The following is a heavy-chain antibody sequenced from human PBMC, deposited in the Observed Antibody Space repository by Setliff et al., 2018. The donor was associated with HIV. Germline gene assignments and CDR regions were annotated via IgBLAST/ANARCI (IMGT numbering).Heavy chain of an antibody. CDR2: IYPDDSDT. J-gene: IGHJ4*02. Sequence: GESLKISCKGSGYSFTNYWIGWVRQMPGKGLDWMGIIYPDDSDTRYRPSFQGQVTISVDKSISTAYLQLRSLKASHTAMDYCARRSSTGFSSGSFDCWGQGTLGTVSS. CDR3: ARRSSTGFSSGSFDC. CDR1: GYSFTNYW. V-gene: IGHV5-51*01. D-gene: IGHD6-19*01.